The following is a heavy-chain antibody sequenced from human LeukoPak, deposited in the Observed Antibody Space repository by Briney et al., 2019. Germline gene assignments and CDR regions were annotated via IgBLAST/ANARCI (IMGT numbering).Heavy chain of an antibody. J-gene: IGHJ5*02. Sequence: PGGSLRLSCAASGFTFSSYAMHWVRQAPGKGLEWVAVISYDGSNKYYADSVKGRFTISRDNSKNTLYLQMNSLRAEDTAVYYCATYGSGSDVSWFDPWGQGTLVTVSS. D-gene: IGHD3-10*01. CDR3: ATYGSGSDVSWFDP. V-gene: IGHV3-30*14. CDR2: ISYDGSNK. CDR1: GFTFSSYA.